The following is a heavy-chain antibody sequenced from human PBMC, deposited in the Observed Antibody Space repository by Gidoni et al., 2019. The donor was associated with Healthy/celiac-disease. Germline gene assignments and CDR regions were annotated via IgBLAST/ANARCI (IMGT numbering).Heavy chain of an antibody. Sequence: QLQLQESGPGLVKPSETLSLTCTVSGGSISSSSYYWGWIRQPPGKGLEWIGSIYYSGSTYYNPSLKSRVTISVDTSKNQFSLKLSSVTAADTAVYYCARRYYYGSGSYSPFDYWGQGTLVTVSS. V-gene: IGHV4-39*01. D-gene: IGHD3-10*01. CDR3: ARRYYYGSGSYSPFDY. J-gene: IGHJ4*02. CDR1: GGSISSSSYY. CDR2: IYYSGST.